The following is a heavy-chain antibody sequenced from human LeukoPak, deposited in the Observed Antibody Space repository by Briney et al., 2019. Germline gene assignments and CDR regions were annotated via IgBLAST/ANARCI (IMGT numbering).Heavy chain of an antibody. Sequence: GGSLRLSCAASGFTFSSYCMSWVRQAPGKGLEWVANINKDESEKYYVDSVRGRFTISRDNAKNSLYLQMNSLRAEDTAVYYCARCRTTVTAMPGYWGQGTLVTVSS. CDR3: ARCRTTVTAMPGY. CDR2: INKDESEK. V-gene: IGHV3-7*03. D-gene: IGHD4-17*01. CDR1: GFTFSSYC. J-gene: IGHJ4*02.